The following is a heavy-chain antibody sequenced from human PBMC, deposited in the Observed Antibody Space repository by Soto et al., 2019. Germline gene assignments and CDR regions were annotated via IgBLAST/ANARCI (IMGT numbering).Heavy chain of an antibody. CDR2: ISYDGSNK. D-gene: IGHD3-10*01. J-gene: IGHJ6*02. Sequence: QVQLVESGGGVVQSGRSLRLSCAASGFTFSSYGMHWVRQAPGKGLEWVAVISYDGSNKYYADSVKGRFTISRDNSKNTLYLQMNSLRAEDTAVYYCAKLFIRGLDGMDVWGQGTTVTVSS. V-gene: IGHV3-30*18. CDR3: AKLFIRGLDGMDV. CDR1: GFTFSSYG.